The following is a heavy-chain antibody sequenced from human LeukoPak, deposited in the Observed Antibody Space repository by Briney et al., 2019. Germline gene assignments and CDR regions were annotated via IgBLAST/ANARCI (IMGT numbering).Heavy chain of an antibody. Sequence: GGSLRLACAASGFTFSSYWVIWVRQAPGKGLELLPTIKQDVSEKYYVDSVKGRFTISRDNAKNAPYLQMNSLRAEDTAVYYCARGPDKIAAAVPRNYYYGMDVWGQGTLVTVSS. J-gene: IGHJ6*02. D-gene: IGHD6-13*01. CDR3: ARGPDKIAAAVPRNYYYGMDV. CDR1: GFTFSSYW. V-gene: IGHV3-7*01. CDR2: IKQDVSEK.